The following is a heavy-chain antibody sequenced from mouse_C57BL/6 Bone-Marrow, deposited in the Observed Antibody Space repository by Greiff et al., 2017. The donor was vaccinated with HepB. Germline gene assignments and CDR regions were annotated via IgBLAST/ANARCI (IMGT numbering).Heavy chain of an antibody. Sequence: VQLQQSVAELVRPGASVKLSCTASGFNIKNTYMHWVKQRPEQGLEWIGRIDPANGNTKYAPKFQGKATITADTSSNTAYLQRSSLTSADTAIYDCARYTGLYSTYEWFAAVYYWGQGTSLTVSS. V-gene: IGHV14-3*01. J-gene: IGHJ4*01. CDR1: GFNIKNTY. CDR2: IDPANGNT. D-gene: IGHD2-5*01. CDR3: ARYTGLYSTYEWFAAVYY.